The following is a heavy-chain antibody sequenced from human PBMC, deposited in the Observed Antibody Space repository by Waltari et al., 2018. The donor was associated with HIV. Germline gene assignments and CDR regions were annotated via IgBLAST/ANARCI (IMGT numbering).Heavy chain of an antibody. J-gene: IGHJ4*02. D-gene: IGHD3-22*01. CDR2: IKQDGSEK. Sequence: EVQLVESGGGLVQPGGSLRLSCAASGFTFSSSWMRWVRQAPGKGLEWVANIKQDGSEKYYVDSVKGRFTISRDNAKNSLYLQMNSLRAEDTAVYYCARVLSSGYCFDYWGQGTLVTVSS. CDR3: ARVLSSGYCFDY. V-gene: IGHV3-7*01. CDR1: GFTFSSSW.